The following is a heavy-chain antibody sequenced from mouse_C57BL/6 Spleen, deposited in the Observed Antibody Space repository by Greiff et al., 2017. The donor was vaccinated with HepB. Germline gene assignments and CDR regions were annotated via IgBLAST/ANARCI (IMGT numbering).Heavy chain of an antibody. J-gene: IGHJ2*01. Sequence: EVQLVESGGGLVKPGGSLKLSCAASGFTFSSYAMSWVRQTPEKRLEWVATISDGGSYTYYPDNVKGRFTISRDNAKNNLYLQMSHLKSEDTAMYYCARERATGRAFDYWGQGTTLTVSS. D-gene: IGHD4-1*02. CDR1: GFTFSSYA. CDR3: ARERATGRAFDY. CDR2: ISDGGSYT. V-gene: IGHV5-4*01.